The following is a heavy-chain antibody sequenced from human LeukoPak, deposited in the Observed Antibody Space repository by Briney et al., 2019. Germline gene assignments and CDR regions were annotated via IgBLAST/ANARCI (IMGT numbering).Heavy chain of an antibody. D-gene: IGHD4/OR15-4a*01. CDR1: GLTVSSNY. CDR3: ARGGDYGLL. J-gene: IGHJ4*02. Sequence: GGSLRLSCAASGLTVSSNYMSWVRQAPGKGLEWVSTIYSGGSTYYANSVKGRFTISRDISKNMLYLQMNSLSIEDTATYYCARGGDYGLLWGQGTLVTVSS. V-gene: IGHV3-53*01. CDR2: IYSGGST.